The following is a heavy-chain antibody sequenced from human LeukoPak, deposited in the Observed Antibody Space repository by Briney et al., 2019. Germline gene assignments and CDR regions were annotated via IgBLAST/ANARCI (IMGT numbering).Heavy chain of an antibody. J-gene: IGHJ6*02. D-gene: IGHD2-15*01. Sequence: GGSLRLSCAASGFTFSSYWMSWVRPAPGKGLEWVANIKQDGSEKYYVDSVKGRSTISRENAKHTLYLQIKSLRAEDTGAYDCARSPYCSGGSCLFYFGMDVWGQGATVTASS. CDR3: ARSPYCSGGSCLFYFGMDV. CDR1: GFTFSSYW. V-gene: IGHV3-7*01. CDR2: IKQDGSEK.